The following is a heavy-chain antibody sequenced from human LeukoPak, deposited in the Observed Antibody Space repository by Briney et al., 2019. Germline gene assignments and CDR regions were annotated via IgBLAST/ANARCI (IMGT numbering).Heavy chain of an antibody. J-gene: IGHJ4*02. D-gene: IGHD6-6*01. CDR3: AKDGYSSSSASLVDY. Sequence: GGSLRLSCAASGFTFSSYAMSWVRQAPGKGLEWVSAISGSGGSTYYADSVKGRFTISRDNSKNTLYLQINSLRAEDTAVYYCAKDGYSSSSASLVDYWGQGTLVTVSS. CDR1: GFTFSSYA. CDR2: ISGSGGST. V-gene: IGHV3-23*01.